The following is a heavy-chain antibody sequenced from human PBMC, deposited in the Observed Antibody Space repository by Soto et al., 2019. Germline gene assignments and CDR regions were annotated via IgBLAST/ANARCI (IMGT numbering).Heavy chain of an antibody. Sequence: QVQLVQSGAEVKKPGASVKVSCKASGYTFTGYYLHWVRQAPGQGLEWMGCINPNSGGTNYAQRFQGWVTMTRDTSISTASMELSRLRSDDTAVYYCARERVLDPDYYYNSGGPYYYFYGMDVWGQGTTVTVSS. V-gene: IGHV1-2*04. CDR3: ARERVLDPDYYYNSGGPYYYFYGMDV. CDR2: INPNSGGT. J-gene: IGHJ6*02. CDR1: GYTFTGYY. D-gene: IGHD3-22*01.